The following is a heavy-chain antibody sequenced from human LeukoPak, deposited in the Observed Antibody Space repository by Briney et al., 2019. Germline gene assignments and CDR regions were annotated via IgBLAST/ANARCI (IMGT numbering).Heavy chain of an antibody. D-gene: IGHD2-15*01. J-gene: IGHJ4*02. V-gene: IGHV3-15*01. Sequence: GGSLRLSCAASGFTFSNAWMSWVRQAPGKGLEWVGRIKSKTDGGTTDYAAPVKGRFTISTDDSKNTLYLQMNSLKTEDTAVYYCTTGARANLGYCSGGSCQFDYWGQGTLVTVSS. CDR3: TTGARANLGYCSGGSCQFDY. CDR2: IKSKTDGGTT. CDR1: GFTFSNAW.